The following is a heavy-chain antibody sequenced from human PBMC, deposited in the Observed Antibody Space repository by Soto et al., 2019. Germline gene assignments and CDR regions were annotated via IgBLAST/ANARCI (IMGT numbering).Heavy chain of an antibody. J-gene: IGHJ4*02. D-gene: IGHD2-2*01. CDR3: ARDLQLERKSFDC. V-gene: IGHV3-30-3*01. CDR1: GFTFSSYA. Sequence: GGSLRLSCAASGFTFSSYAMHWVRQAPGKGLEWVAVISYDGSNKYYADSVKGRFTISRDNSKNTLYLQMNSLRAEDTAVYYCARDLQLERKSFDCWGQGTLVTVSS. CDR2: ISYDGSNK.